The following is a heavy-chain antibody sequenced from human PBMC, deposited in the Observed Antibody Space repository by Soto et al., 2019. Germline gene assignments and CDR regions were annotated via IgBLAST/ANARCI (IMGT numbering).Heavy chain of an antibody. V-gene: IGHV4-34*01. CDR1: GGSFSGYY. D-gene: IGHD6-13*01. CDR2: INHSGTT. J-gene: IGHJ6*03. Sequence: SETLSLTCAVYGGSFSGYYWSWIRQPPGKGLEWVGEINHSGTTNYSPSLKSRVTISLDTSKNQFSLKLSFVTAADTAVYYCARAWYSRPSPDYTDVRGKAPTVTGS. CDR3: ARAWYSRPSPDYTDV.